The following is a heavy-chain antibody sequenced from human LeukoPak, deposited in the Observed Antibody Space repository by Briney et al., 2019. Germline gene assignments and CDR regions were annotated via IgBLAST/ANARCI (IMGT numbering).Heavy chain of an antibody. Sequence: GGSLRLSCAGSGFTFRISWMSWVRQAPGRGLEWVANIKEDGSEKNYVDPVKGRFTIYRDNDKNLMYLQMNSLRAEDTAVYYCAKDQNWNPTYYYGMDVWGQGTMVTVSS. CDR2: IKEDGSEK. CDR3: AKDQNWNPTYYYGMDV. CDR1: GFTFRISW. D-gene: IGHD1-1*01. V-gene: IGHV3-7*05. J-gene: IGHJ6*02.